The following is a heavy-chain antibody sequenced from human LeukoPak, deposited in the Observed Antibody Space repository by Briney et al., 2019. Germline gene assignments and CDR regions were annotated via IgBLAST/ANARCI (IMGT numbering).Heavy chain of an antibody. V-gene: IGHV3-23*01. CDR2: ISGSGGST. Sequence: GGSLRLSCAASGFTFSSYGMHWVRQAPGKGLEWVSAISGSGGSTYYADSVKGRFTISRDNSKNTLYLQMNSLRAEDTAVYYCAKDLGSHCSSTSCYKEGWWFDPWGQGTLVTVSS. CDR3: AKDLGSHCSSTSCYKEGWWFDP. D-gene: IGHD2-2*02. J-gene: IGHJ5*02. CDR1: GFTFSSYG.